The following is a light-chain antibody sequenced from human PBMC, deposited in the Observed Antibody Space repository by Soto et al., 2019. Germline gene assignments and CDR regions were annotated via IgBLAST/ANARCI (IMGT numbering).Light chain of an antibody. V-gene: IGKV1-9*01. J-gene: IGKJ4*01. Sequence: DIQLTQSPSFLSASVGDRVTITCRTSQDISSYLAWYQQKPGKAPQLLISAASTLKSGVPSSFSGSGSGTEFTLTISSLQPEDFATYYCQQLKSYPLSFGGGTKVEI. CDR2: AAS. CDR3: QQLKSYPLS. CDR1: QDISSY.